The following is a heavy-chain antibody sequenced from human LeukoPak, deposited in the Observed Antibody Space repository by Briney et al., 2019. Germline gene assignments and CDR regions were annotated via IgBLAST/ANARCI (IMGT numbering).Heavy chain of an antibody. CDR1: GGSITSSSHY. J-gene: IGHJ4*02. CDR2: VHYTGNT. Sequence: SETLSLTCTVSGGSITSSSHYWGWIRQPPGMGLEWVGSVHYTGNTYYNSSLSSRITISVGTSSNQFSLRLNSVTAADTALYYCARHDPFQYWGQGALVTVSS. V-gene: IGHV4-39*01. CDR3: ARHDPFQY.